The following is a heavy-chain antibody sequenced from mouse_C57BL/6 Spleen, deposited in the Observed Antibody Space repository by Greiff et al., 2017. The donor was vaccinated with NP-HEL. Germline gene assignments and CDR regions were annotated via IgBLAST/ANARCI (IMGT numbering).Heavy chain of an antibody. V-gene: IGHV1-80*01. D-gene: IGHD2-1*01. J-gene: IGHJ2*01. CDR3: ARSDGNYGFYYFGY. Sequence: QVQLKQSGAELVKPGASVKISCKASGYAFSSYWMNWVKQRPGKGLEWIGQIYPGDGDTNYTGKFKGKATLTADTSSSTAYMQLSSLTSVDSAVYFSARSDGNYGFYYFGYWGQGTTLTVSS. CDR1: GYAFSSYW. CDR2: IYPGDGDT.